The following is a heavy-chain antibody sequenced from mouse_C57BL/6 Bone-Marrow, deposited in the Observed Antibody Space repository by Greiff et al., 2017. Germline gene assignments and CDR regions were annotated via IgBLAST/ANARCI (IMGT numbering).Heavy chain of an antibody. CDR3: TFCYCGSSYLRGAMDY. D-gene: IGHD1-1*01. J-gene: IGHJ4*01. V-gene: IGHV14-4*01. CDR2: IDPENGDT. Sequence: VQLQQSGAELVRPGASVKLSCTASGFNIKDDYMHWVKQRPEQGLEWIGWIDPENGDTEYASKFQGKATITADTSSNTAYLQLSSLTSEDTAVYYCTFCYCGSSYLRGAMDYWGQGTSVTVSS. CDR1: GFNIKDDY.